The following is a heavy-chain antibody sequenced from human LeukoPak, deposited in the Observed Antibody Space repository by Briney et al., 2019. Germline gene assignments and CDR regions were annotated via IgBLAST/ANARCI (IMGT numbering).Heavy chain of an antibody. CDR1: GFTFSSYA. D-gene: IGHD2-2*01. CDR3: ARYPLFSTSCCPFDY. Sequence: GGSLRLSCAASGFTFSSYAMSWVRQAPGKGLEWVSSISSSSSYIYYADSVKGRFTISRDNAKNSLYLQMNSLRAEDTAVYYCARYPLFSTSCCPFDYWGQGTLVTVSS. J-gene: IGHJ4*02. CDR2: ISSSSSYI. V-gene: IGHV3-21*01.